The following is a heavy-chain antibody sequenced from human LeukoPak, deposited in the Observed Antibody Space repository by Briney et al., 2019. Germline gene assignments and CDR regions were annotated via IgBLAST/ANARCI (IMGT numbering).Heavy chain of an antibody. V-gene: IGHV3-15*01. CDR1: GFTFTNAW. J-gene: IGHJ4*02. D-gene: IGHD3-10*01. Sequence: GGSLRLSYVASGFTFTNAWMSWVRQAPGKGLEWVGRIKSKGDAETTDYAAPVKGRFFLSRDDSENTLYLQMYSLQTEDTAVYYCTTDLGLTMIRGVLVSWGQGTLVTVSS. CDR2: IKSKGDAETT. CDR3: TTDLGLTMIRGVLVS.